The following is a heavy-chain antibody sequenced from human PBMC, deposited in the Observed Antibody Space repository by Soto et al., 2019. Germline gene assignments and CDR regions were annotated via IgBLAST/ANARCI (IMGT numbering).Heavy chain of an antibody. CDR2: ISYDGSNK. CDR1: GFTFSSYA. J-gene: IGHJ5*02. V-gene: IGHV3-30-3*01. D-gene: IGHD2-2*03. Sequence: GGSLRLSCAASGFTFSSYAMHWVRQAPGKGLEWVAVISYDGSNKYYADSVKGRFTISRDNSKNTLYLQMNSLRAEDTAVYYCARDPTPLDIQTNWFDPWGQGTLVTVSS. CDR3: ARDPTPLDIQTNWFDP.